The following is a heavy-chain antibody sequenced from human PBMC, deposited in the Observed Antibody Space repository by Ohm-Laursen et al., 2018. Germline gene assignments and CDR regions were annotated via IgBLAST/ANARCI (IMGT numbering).Heavy chain of an antibody. J-gene: IGHJ3*02. D-gene: IGHD3-16*01. CDR3: TRERGSRLDAFDI. CDR1: GFTFGDYA. CDR2: IRSKAYGGTT. V-gene: IGHV3-49*04. Sequence: SLRLSCTASGFTFGDYAMSWVRQAPGKGLEWVGFIRSKAYGGTTEYAASVKGRFTISRDDSKSIAYLQMNSLKTEDTAVYYCTRERGSRLDAFDIWGQGTMVTVSS.